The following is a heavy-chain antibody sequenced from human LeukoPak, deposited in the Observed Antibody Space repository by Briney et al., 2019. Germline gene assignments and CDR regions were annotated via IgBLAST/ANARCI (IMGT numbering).Heavy chain of an antibody. CDR2: IRTKANNYAT. CDR3: AKDGHYYDSSGYYLSAFDI. D-gene: IGHD3-22*01. V-gene: IGHV3-73*01. J-gene: IGHJ3*02. Sequence: GGSLRLSCTASGFTFSGSAMHWVRQASGKGLEWVGRIRTKANNYATVYAASVKGRFTISRDNSKNTLYLQMNSLRAEDTAVYYCAKDGHYYDSSGYYLSAFDIWGQGTMVTVSS. CDR1: GFTFSGSA.